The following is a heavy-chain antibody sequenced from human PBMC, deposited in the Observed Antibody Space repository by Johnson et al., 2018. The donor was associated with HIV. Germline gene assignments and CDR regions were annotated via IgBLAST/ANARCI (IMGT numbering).Heavy chain of an antibody. CDR3: TVHSGERTDHDAFDI. J-gene: IGHJ3*02. Sequence: VQLVESGGGLVQPGGSLKLSCAASGFTFSGSAMHWVRQASGKGLEWVGRIRSKANSYATAYAASVNGRFTIPRDDSKNTAYLQMNSLKTEDTAVYYCTVHSGERTDHDAFDIWGQGTMVTVSS. V-gene: IGHV3-73*02. CDR2: IRSKANSYAT. D-gene: IGHD1-26*01. CDR1: GFTFSGSA.